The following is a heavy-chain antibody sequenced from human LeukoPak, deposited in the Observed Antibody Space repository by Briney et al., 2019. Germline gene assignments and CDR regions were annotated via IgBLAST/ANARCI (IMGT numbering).Heavy chain of an antibody. CDR2: ISWNSGSI. V-gene: IGHV3-9*01. CDR1: GFTFDDYA. CDR3: AKGTAMVGDYYYYMDV. J-gene: IGHJ6*03. D-gene: IGHD5-18*01. Sequence: GRSLRLSCAASGFTFDDYAMHWVRQAPGKGLEWVSGISWNSGSIGYADSVKGRFTISRDNAKYSLYLQMNSLRAEDTALYYCAKGTAMVGDYYYYMDVWGKGPTVTVSS.